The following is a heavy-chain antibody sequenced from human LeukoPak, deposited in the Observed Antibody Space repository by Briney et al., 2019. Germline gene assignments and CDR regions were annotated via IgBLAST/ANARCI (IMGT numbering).Heavy chain of an antibody. Sequence: PGGSLRLSCAASGFVVSTNYMSWVRQAPGKGLEWVSAISGSGGSTYYADSVKGRFTISRDNSKNTLYLQMNSLRAEDTAVYYCAKDDRDFVVAATPSAYWGQGTLVTVSS. CDR3: AKDDRDFVVAATPSAY. D-gene: IGHD2-15*01. CDR1: GFVVSTNY. J-gene: IGHJ4*02. V-gene: IGHV3-23*01. CDR2: ISGSGGST.